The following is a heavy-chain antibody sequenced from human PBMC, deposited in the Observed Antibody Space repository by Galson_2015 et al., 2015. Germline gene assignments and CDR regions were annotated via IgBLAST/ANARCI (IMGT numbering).Heavy chain of an antibody. V-gene: IGHV3-9*01. CDR1: GFIFDDYG. Sequence: SLRLSCAASGFIFDDYGMHWVRQAPGKGLEWVSGISWDSGSIGYADSVKGRFTISRDNAKNSLFLQMNSLRAEDTALYYCAKDTHVSCGYDGFYIWGQGTMVTVSS. CDR2: ISWDSGSI. D-gene: IGHD5-18*01. CDR3: AKDTHVSCGYDGFYI. J-gene: IGHJ3*02.